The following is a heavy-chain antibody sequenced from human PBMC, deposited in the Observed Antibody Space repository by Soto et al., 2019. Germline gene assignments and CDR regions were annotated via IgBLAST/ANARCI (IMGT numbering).Heavy chain of an antibody. D-gene: IGHD6-13*01. V-gene: IGHV4-38-2*02. J-gene: IGHJ5*02. Sequence: PSETLSLTCAVSGYSISSGYYWVWIRQPPGKGLEWIGSIYHSGSTYYNPSLKSRVTISVDTSKNQFSLKLSSVTAADTAVYYCARDHIAAAATNWLDPWGQGTLVTVSS. CDR3: ARDHIAAAATNWLDP. CDR1: GYSISSGYY. CDR2: IYHSGST.